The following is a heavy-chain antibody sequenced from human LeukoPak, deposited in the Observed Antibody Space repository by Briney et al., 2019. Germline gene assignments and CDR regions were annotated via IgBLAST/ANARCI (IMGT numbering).Heavy chain of an antibody. CDR3: ARTGDGYNYYNYYYMDV. J-gene: IGHJ6*03. Sequence: PSETLSLTCIVSGGPISSYYWSWIRQTPGKGLEWIGDIIYRGTTNYNPSLKSRVTMSVDTTNNQFSLKLSSVTAADTAIYYCARTGDGYNYYNYYYMDVWGKGTTVTVSS. D-gene: IGHD5-24*01. V-gene: IGHV4-59*01. CDR2: IIYRGTT. CDR1: GGPISSYY.